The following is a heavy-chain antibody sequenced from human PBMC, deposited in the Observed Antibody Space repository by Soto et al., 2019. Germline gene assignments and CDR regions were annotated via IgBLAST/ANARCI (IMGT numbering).Heavy chain of an antibody. CDR3: ARELPQRQGRNMDV. CDR1: GGSMTSGDQY. D-gene: IGHD1-1*01. V-gene: IGHV4-31*03. J-gene: IGHJ6*02. Sequence: QVQLQESGPGLVKPSQTLSLTCTVTGGSMTSGDQYWTWIRHRPGEGLEWFGYINHMGSLYYNPSLTSRVSLSVDTSKNQFYLNLSSVTAADTAVYYCARELPQRQGRNMDVWGQGTTVTVSS. CDR2: INHMGSL.